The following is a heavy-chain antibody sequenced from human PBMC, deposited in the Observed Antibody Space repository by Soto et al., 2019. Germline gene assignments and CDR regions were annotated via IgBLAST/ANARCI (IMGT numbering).Heavy chain of an antibody. V-gene: IGHV3-48*02. D-gene: IGHD6-19*01. Sequence: LRLSCAASGFTFSSYSMNWVRQAPGKGLEWVSYISSSSSTIYYADSVKGRFTISRDNAKNSLYLQMNSLRDEDTAVYYCAREGIAVAGRDNYYYYYGMDVWGQGTTVTVSS. CDR2: ISSSSSTI. CDR1: GFTFSSYS. CDR3: AREGIAVAGRDNYYYYYGMDV. J-gene: IGHJ6*02.